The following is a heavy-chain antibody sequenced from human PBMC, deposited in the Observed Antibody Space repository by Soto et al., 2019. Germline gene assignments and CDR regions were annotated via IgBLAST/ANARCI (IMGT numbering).Heavy chain of an antibody. D-gene: IGHD3-16*01. CDR1: GFAFSSYA. J-gene: IGHJ6*02. V-gene: IGHV3-30*18. Sequence: PGGSLRLSCEASGFAFSSYAMHWVRQAPGKGLEWVGVISYDGNCIYYADSVKGRFTISRDNSKNTLYVQVNSLRPEDTAVYYCAKGILSATIGPYAMDVWGQGTTVTVSS. CDR3: AKGILSATIGPYAMDV. CDR2: ISYDGNCI.